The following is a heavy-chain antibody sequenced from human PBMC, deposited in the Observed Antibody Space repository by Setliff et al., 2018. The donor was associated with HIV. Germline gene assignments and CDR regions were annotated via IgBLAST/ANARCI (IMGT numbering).Heavy chain of an antibody. D-gene: IGHD3-22*01. V-gene: IGHV4-39*07. CDR1: GGSISSSSYY. Sequence: SETPSLTCTVSGGSISSSSYYWGWIRQPPGKGLEWIGSIYYSGSTYYNPSLKSRVTISVDTSKNQFSLKLSSVTAADTAVYYCARASTRIGYDSSGYPFDYWGQGTLVTVSS. J-gene: IGHJ4*02. CDR3: ARASTRIGYDSSGYPFDY. CDR2: IYYSGST.